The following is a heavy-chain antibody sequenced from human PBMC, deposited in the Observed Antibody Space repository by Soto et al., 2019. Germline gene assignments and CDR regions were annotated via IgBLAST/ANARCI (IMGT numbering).Heavy chain of an antibody. CDR2: IYYSGST. CDR3: ARIRLERRGDAFDI. D-gene: IGHD1-1*01. J-gene: IGHJ3*02. Sequence: SETLSLTCTVSGGSISSYYWSWIRQPPGKGLEWIGYIYYSGSTNYNPSLKSRVTISVDTSKNQFSLKLSSVTAADTAVYYCARIRLERRGDAFDIWGQGTMVTVSS. CDR1: GGSISSYY. V-gene: IGHV4-59*01.